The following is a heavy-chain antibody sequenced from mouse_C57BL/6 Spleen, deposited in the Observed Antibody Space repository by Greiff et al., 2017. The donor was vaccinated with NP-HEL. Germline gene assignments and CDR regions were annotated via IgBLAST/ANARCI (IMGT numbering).Heavy chain of an antibody. V-gene: IGHV1-42*01. J-gene: IGHJ4*01. Sequence: VQLQQSGPELVKPGASVKISCKASGYSFTGYYMNWVKQSPEKSLEWIGEINPSTGGTTYNQKFKAKATLTVDKSSSTAYMQLKSLTSEDSAVYYCARKGRAFYAMDYWGQGTSVTVSS. CDR1: GYSFTGYY. D-gene: IGHD3-3*01. CDR3: ARKGRAFYAMDY. CDR2: INPSTGGT.